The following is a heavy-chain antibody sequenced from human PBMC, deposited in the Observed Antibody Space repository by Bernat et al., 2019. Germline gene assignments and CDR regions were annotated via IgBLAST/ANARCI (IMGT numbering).Heavy chain of an antibody. Sequence: QLQLQESGPGLVKPSETLSLTCTVSGGSISSSSYYWGWIRQPPGKGLEWIGSIYYSGSTYYNPSLKSRVTISADTSKNQFSLKLSSVTAADTAVYSCSGWPPIAVAGKGLDYWGQGTLVTVSP. CDR3: SGWPPIAVAGKGLDY. J-gene: IGHJ4*02. V-gene: IGHV4-39*01. CDR2: IYYSGST. CDR1: GGSISSSSYY. D-gene: IGHD6-19*01.